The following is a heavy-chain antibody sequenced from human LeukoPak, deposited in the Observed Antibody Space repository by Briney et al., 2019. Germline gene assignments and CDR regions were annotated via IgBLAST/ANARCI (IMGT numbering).Heavy chain of an antibody. J-gene: IGHJ4*02. CDR3: APEGGSSYDY. V-gene: IGHV3-74*01. CDR1: GFTFSTYW. CDR2: INSDGSIA. D-gene: IGHD5-18*01. Sequence: GGSLRLSCAASGFTFSTYWMHWVRQVPGKGLVWVSRINSDGSIADYADAVKGRFTISRDNARNTLYLEMNSLRAEDTALYFCAPEGGSSYDYWGQGTLVTVSS.